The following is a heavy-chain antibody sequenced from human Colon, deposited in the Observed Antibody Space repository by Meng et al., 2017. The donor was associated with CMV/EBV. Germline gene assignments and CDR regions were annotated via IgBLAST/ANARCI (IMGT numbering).Heavy chain of an antibody. Sequence: FTFSDYYMSWIRQAPGKGLEWFSYISASGSTIYYADSVKGRFTISRDNAKNSLYLQMNRLRAEDTAVYYCARDRRHYVDGSGYGSLDYWGQGTLVTVSS. CDR2: ISASGSTI. V-gene: IGHV3-11*04. CDR1: FTFSDYY. CDR3: ARDRRHYVDGSGYGSLDY. D-gene: IGHD3-22*01. J-gene: IGHJ4*02.